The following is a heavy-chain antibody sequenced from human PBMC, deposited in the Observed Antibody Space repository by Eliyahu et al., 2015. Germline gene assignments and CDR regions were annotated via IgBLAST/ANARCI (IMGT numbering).Heavy chain of an antibody. Sequence: VRLVESGGDLVQPGGSLRLSCVASGFXFNSYAMTWVRXAPGKGLEWIXXLSASGGSAYYADSVQGRFTMTRDNSEHTVSLQMNSLRAEDTAVYYCAKLFSDFGDFVEYWGLGALVTVSS. V-gene: IGHV3-23*04. D-gene: IGHD4-17*01. CDR2: LSASGGSA. CDR3: AKLFSDFGDFVEY. CDR1: GFXFNSYA. J-gene: IGHJ4*02.